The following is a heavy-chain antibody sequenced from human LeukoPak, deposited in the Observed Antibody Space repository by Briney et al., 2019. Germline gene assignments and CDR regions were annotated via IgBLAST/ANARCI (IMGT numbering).Heavy chain of an antibody. D-gene: IGHD4-17*01. J-gene: IGHJ4*02. CDR3: ASPRSGDYAS. CDR2: ISYDGSNK. V-gene: IGHV3-30*03. CDR1: GFTFSSYG. Sequence: GGSLRLSCVASGFTFSSYGMHWVRQAPGKGLEWVAVISYDGSNKYYADSVKGRFTISRDNSKNTLYLQMNSLRAEDTAVYYCASPRSGDYASWGQGTLVTVSS.